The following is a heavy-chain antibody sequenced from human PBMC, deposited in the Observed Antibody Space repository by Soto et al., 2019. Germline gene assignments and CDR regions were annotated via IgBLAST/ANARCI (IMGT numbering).Heavy chain of an antibody. D-gene: IGHD3-9*01. CDR2: INPNSGGT. Sequence: ASVKVYCKASGYTFTGYYMHWVRQAPGQGLEWMGWINPNSGGTNYAQKFQGWVTMTRDTSTSTAYMELSRLRSDDTAVYYCARGRDYFVYLCEATNFPLSFWGQGSFVPVSS. J-gene: IGHJ4*02. CDR3: ARGRDYFVYLCEATNFPLSF. CDR1: GYTFTGYY. V-gene: IGHV1-2*04.